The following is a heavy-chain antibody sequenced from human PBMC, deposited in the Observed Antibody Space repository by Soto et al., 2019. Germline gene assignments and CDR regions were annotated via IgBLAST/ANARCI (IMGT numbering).Heavy chain of an antibody. CDR2: IYPGDSDT. V-gene: IGHV5-51*01. CDR3: AASIFYYGMDV. Sequence: GESLKISCKGSGYTFTNYWIGWVRQMPGKGPEWMGIIYPGDSDTKYNPSFQGQVTISADKSITTTYLQWSSLKASDTAIYYCAASIFYYGMDVWGHGTTGTVSS. CDR1: GYTFTNYW. J-gene: IGHJ6*02.